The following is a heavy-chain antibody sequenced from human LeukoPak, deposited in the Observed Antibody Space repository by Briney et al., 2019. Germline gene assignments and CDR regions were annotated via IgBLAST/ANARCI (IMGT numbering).Heavy chain of an antibody. CDR2: IKQDGSEK. CDR1: GFTVSSNY. V-gene: IGHV3-7*01. J-gene: IGHJ6*03. D-gene: IGHD3-10*01. CDR3: ARDFGYYYMDV. Sequence: GGSLRLSCAASGFTVSSNYMSWVRQAPGKGLEWVANIKQDGSEKYYVDSAKGRFTISRDNAKNSLYLQMNSLRAEDTAVYYCARDFGYYYMDVWGKGTTVTVSS.